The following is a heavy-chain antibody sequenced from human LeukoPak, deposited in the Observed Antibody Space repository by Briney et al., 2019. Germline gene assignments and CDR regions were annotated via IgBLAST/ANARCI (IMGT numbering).Heavy chain of an antibody. CDR3: ASLYGDTVYMDV. CDR2: IIPIFGTA. D-gene: IGHD4-17*01. Sequence: SVKVSCKASGGTLSSYAISWVRQAPGQGLEWMGRIIPIFGTANYAQKFQGRVTITTDESTSTAYMELSSLRSEDTAVYYCASLYGDTVYMDVWGKGTTVTVSS. J-gene: IGHJ6*03. CDR1: GGTLSSYA. V-gene: IGHV1-69*05.